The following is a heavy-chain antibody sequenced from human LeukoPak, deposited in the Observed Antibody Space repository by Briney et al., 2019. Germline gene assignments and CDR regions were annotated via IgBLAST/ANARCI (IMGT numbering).Heavy chain of an antibody. D-gene: IGHD3-3*01. V-gene: IGHV3-53*01. CDR3: ARDSSDFGDALDI. Sequence: WGSLRLSCAVSGFIISDYYMYWVRQAPGKSLEWVARIYTAGRTLYAHSVRSRVTISRDSPKNTLYLQMYRLRAYDTALYYCARDSSDFGDALDIWGQGTMVPVSS. J-gene: IGHJ3*02. CDR2: IYTAGRT. CDR1: GFIISDYY.